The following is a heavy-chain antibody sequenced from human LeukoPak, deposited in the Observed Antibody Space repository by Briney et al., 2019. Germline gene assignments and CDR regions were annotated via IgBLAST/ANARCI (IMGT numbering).Heavy chain of an antibody. CDR2: ISSSSSII. V-gene: IGHV3-48*02. J-gene: IGHJ5*02. Sequence: PGGSLRLSCAASGLTFSSYSMNWVRQAPGKGLEWVSYISSSSSIISYADSVKGRFTISRDNAKNSPYLQMNSLRDEDTAVYYCARTVIAVTANWFDPWGQGTLVTVSS. D-gene: IGHD6-19*01. CDR3: ARTVIAVTANWFDP. CDR1: GLTFSSYS.